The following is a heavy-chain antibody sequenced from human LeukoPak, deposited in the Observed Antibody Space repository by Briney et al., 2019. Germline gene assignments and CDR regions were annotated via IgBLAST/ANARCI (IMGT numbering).Heavy chain of an antibody. CDR3: AKEQSLGEAPFYYFDY. CDR1: GFTFSSYA. Sequence: PGGSLRLSCAASGFTFSSYAMSWVRQAPGKGLEWVSAISGSGGSTYYADSVKGRFTISRDNSKNMPYLQMNSLRAEDTAVYYCAKEQSLGEAPFYYFDYWGQGTLVTVSS. J-gene: IGHJ4*02. V-gene: IGHV3-23*01. D-gene: IGHD6-19*01. CDR2: ISGSGGST.